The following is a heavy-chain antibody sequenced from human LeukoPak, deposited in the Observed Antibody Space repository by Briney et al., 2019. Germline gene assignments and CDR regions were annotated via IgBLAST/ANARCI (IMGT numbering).Heavy chain of an antibody. D-gene: IGHD3-22*01. CDR1: GGSISSGGYY. V-gene: IGHV4-31*03. CDR3: ARDPLRRYDSSGYYTQAGAFDI. J-gene: IGHJ3*02. Sequence: PSQTLSLTCTVSGGSISSGGYYWSWIRQHPGKGLEWIGYIYYSGSTYYNPCLKSRVTISVDTSKNQFSLKLSSVTAADTAVYYCARDPLRRYDSSGYYTQAGAFDIWGQGTMVTVSS. CDR2: IYYSGST.